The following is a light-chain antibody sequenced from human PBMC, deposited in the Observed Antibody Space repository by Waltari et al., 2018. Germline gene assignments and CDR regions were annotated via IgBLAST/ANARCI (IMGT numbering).Light chain of an antibody. J-gene: IGKJ4*01. Sequence: DVQVTQSPSSLSAIIGDRVTITCRASRNIRDHINWYQPRPGKAPKLLIFDASSLHSGVPLGFSGSGSGTDFTLTISGLQPEDFATYYCQQSFGTPLSFGGGTRVDFK. V-gene: IGKV1-39*01. CDR3: QQSFGTPLS. CDR2: DAS. CDR1: RNIRDH.